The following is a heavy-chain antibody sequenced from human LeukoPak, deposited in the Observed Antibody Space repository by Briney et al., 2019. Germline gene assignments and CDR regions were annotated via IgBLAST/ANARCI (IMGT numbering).Heavy chain of an antibody. Sequence: SETLSLTCTVSGGSISSSSYYWGWIRQPPGKGLERIGSIYCSGSTYYNPSLKSRVTISVDTSKNQFSLKLSSVTAADTAVYYCARDPAGGIAAAVGSNWFDPWGQGTLVTVSS. CDR2: IYCSGST. V-gene: IGHV4-39*07. D-gene: IGHD6-13*01. CDR1: GGSISSSSYY. CDR3: ARDPAGGIAAAVGSNWFDP. J-gene: IGHJ5*02.